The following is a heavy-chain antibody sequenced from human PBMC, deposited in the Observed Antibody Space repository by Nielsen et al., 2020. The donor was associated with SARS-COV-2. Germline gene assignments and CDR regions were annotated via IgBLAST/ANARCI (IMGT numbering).Heavy chain of an antibody. CDR2: IIPIFGTA. Sequence: SVKVSCKASGGTFSSYAISWVRQAPGQGLEWMGGIIPIFGTANYAQKFQGRVTITADESTSTDYMELSSLRSEDTAVYYCARESGYSYGLAFDAFDIWGQGTMLTVSS. CDR1: GGTFSSYA. J-gene: IGHJ3*02. D-gene: IGHD5-18*01. V-gene: IGHV1-69*13. CDR3: ARESGYSYGLAFDAFDI.